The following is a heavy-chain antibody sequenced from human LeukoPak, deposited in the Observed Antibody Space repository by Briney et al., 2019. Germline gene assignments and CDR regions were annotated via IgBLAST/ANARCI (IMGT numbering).Heavy chain of an antibody. CDR3: AHSVEMATFDV. J-gene: IGHJ6*02. V-gene: IGHV2-5*02. Sequence: SGPTLVNPTQTLTLTCTFSGFSLSTSGVGVGWIRQPPGKALEWLALIYWDDDKRYSPSLKSILTITKDTSKNQVVLTMTNMDTVDTATYYSAHSVEMATFDVWGQGTTVTVSS. CDR1: GFSLSTSGVG. CDR2: IYWDDDK. D-gene: IGHD5-24*01.